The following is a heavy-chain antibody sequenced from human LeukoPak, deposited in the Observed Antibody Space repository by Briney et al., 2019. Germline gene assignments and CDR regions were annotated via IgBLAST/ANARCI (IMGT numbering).Heavy chain of an antibody. CDR3: ARVEWWDYYVSSGYPDY. D-gene: IGHD3-22*01. V-gene: IGHV1-69*02. Sequence: SVKVSCKASGGTFSSYTISWVRQAPGQGLEWMGRIIPILGIANYAQKFQGRVTITADKSTSTAYMELSSLRSEDTAVYYCARVEWWDYYVSSGYPDYWGQGTLVTVSS. CDR2: IIPILGIA. J-gene: IGHJ4*02. CDR1: GGTFSSYT.